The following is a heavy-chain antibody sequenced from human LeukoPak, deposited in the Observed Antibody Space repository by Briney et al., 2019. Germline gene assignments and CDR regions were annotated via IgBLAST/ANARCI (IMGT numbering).Heavy chain of an antibody. CDR3: AGARYSYGKPYYFDY. V-gene: IGHV4-4*07. Sequence: PSETLSLTCTVSGGSISSYYWSWIRQPAGKGLEWIGRIYTSGSTNYNPSLKSRVTMSVDTSKNQFSLKLSSVTAADTAVYYCAGARYSYGKPYYFDYWGHGTLVTVSS. CDR1: GGSISSYY. CDR2: IYTSGST. D-gene: IGHD5-18*01. J-gene: IGHJ4*01.